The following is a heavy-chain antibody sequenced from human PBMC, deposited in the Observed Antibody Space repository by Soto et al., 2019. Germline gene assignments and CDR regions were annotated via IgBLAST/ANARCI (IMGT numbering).Heavy chain of an antibody. Sequence: QVQLVESGGGVVQPGRSLRLSCATFGFTFSGYGMHWVRQAPGKGLEWVAITWFDESKRYYADSVKGRFTIFKDNSKSPQYLHMPRLRVEDTATYYCPTAMGACRGGTCYLESWGPGTLVTVSS. J-gene: IGHJ4*02. CDR1: GFTFSGYG. D-gene: IGHD2-15*01. V-gene: IGHV3-33*01. CDR3: PTAMGACRGGTCYLES. CDR2: TWFDESKR.